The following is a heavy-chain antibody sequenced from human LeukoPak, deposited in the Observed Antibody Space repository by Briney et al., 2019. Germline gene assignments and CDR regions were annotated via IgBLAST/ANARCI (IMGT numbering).Heavy chain of an antibody. Sequence: SETLSLTCAVYGGSLSGYYWSWVRHPPGKGLEWSGEINHSGSTNYNPSLTSRVTISVDTPKNQCSLKLRSGTAADTAVYYCARLGKGYCSGGSCRGKNWFDPWGQGTLVTVSS. D-gene: IGHD2-15*01. CDR1: GGSLSGYY. V-gene: IGHV4-34*01. J-gene: IGHJ5*02. CDR3: ARLGKGYCSGGSCRGKNWFDP. CDR2: INHSGST.